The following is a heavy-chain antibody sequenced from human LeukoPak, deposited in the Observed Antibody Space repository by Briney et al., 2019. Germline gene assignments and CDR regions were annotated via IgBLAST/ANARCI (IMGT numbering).Heavy chain of an antibody. Sequence: ASVKVSCKASGYTFINYYMHWVRQAPGQGLEWMGIINPSGGTTSYAQNYQGRVTMTRDTSTSTVYMELSSLRSEDTAVYYCAREIGPRQLHLWGSAFDYWGQGTLVTVSS. CDR2: INPSGGTT. J-gene: IGHJ4*02. D-gene: IGHD5-18*01. V-gene: IGHV1-46*01. CDR3: AREIGPRQLHLWGSAFDY. CDR1: GYTFINYY.